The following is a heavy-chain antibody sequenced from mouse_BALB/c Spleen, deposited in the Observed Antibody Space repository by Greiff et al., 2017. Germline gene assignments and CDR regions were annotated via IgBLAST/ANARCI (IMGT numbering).Heavy chain of an antibody. CDR3: TKRDYDGYFDY. CDR2: INPSNGCT. D-gene: IGHD2-4*01. V-gene: IGHV1S81*02. J-gene: IGHJ2*01. Sequence: QVQLKESGAELVKPGASVKLSCKASGYTFTSYYMYWVKQRPGQGLEWIGEINPSNGCTNFNEKFKSKATLTVDKSSSTAYMQLSSLTSEDSAVYYCTKRDYDGYFDYWGQGTTLTVSS. CDR1: GYTFTSYY.